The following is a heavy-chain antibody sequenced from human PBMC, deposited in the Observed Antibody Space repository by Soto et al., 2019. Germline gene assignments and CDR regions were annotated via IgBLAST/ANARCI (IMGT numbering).Heavy chain of an antibody. V-gene: IGHV3-21*01. CDR3: ARTPSLPPSGYYFYYAMDV. CDR1: GFTFSTYS. J-gene: IGHJ6*02. D-gene: IGHD3-3*01. CDR2: ISSSSTYI. Sequence: PGGSLRLSCAASGFTFSTYSMNWVRQAPGKGLEWVSSISSSSTYIYYADSMKGRFSISRDNAKNSLYLQMNSLRAEDTAVYYCARTPSLPPSGYYFYYAMDVWGQGTTVTGSS.